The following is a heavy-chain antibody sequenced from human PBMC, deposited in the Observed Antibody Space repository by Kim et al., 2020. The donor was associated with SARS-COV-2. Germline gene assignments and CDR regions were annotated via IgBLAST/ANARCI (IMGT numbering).Heavy chain of an antibody. CDR2: ITKTSSYS. D-gene: IGHD2-21*01. Sequence: GGSLRLSCTASGFTFGSHGMNWVRQAPGKGLEWVSFITKTSSYSFYGVSAHGRFTVSRDNAKNSLYLQMDNLRAEDTGVYYCARDNYCTSSNCYSGGLDSWGQGTLVIVSS. CDR1: GFTFGSHG. J-gene: IGHJ5*01. CDR3: ARDNYCTSSNCYSGGLDS. V-gene: IGHV3-21*06.